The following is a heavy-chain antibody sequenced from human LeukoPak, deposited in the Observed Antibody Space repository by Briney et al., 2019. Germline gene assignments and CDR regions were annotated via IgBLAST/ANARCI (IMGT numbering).Heavy chain of an antibody. D-gene: IGHD3-22*01. J-gene: IGHJ4*02. V-gene: IGHV1-2*02. CDR2: MNPNSGGT. CDR3: ARDGDDSRDYYSDY. CDR1: GYTFTGYY. Sequence: GASVKVSCKASGYTFTGYYMHWVRQAPGQGLEWMGWMNPNSGGTNYAQKFQGRVTMTRDTSISTAYMELSSLRSDDTAVYYCARDGDDSRDYYSDYWGQGTLVTVSS.